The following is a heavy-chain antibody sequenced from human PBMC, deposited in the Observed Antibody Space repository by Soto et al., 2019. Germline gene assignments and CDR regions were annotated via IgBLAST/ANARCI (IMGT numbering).Heavy chain of an antibody. CDR2: ISYDGSNK. Sequence: QVQLVESGGGVVQPGRSLRLSCAASGFTFSSSGMHWVRQAPGKGLEWVAVISYDGSNKYYADSVKGRFTISRDNSKNTLYLQMISLRAEDTAVYYCAKDRPSSVYYFDYWGQGTLVTVSS. CDR1: GFTFSSSG. J-gene: IGHJ4*02. V-gene: IGHV3-30*18. CDR3: AKDRPSSVYYFDY. D-gene: IGHD6-6*01.